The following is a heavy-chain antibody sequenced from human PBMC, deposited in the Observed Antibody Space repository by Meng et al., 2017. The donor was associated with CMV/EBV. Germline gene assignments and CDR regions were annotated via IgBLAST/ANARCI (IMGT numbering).Heavy chain of an antibody. CDR2: IIPIFGTA. D-gene: IGHD3-10*01. CDR1: GYTFTGYY. Sequence: SVKVSCKASGYTFTGYYMHWVRQAPGQGLEWMGGIIPIFGTANYAQKFQGRVTITTDESTSTAYMELSSLRSEDTAVYYCARGSGELLSSGMDVWGQGTTVTVSS. CDR3: ARGSGELLSSGMDV. J-gene: IGHJ6*02. V-gene: IGHV1-69*05.